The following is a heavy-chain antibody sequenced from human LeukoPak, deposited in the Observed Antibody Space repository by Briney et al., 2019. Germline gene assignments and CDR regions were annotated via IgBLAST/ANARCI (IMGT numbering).Heavy chain of an antibody. CDR2: LSSNGAYV. Sequence: GGSLRLSCVASGLTLSGHSMTWVRQAPGEGLEWVSSLSSNGAYVYYADSLRGRFTISRDNAKNTLFLQINSLRAEDTGVYYCARGSADIIIVERLDYWGDGSLVTV. V-gene: IGHV3-21*06. J-gene: IGHJ4*01. D-gene: IGHD3-22*01. CDR3: ARGSADIIIVERLDY. CDR1: GLTLSGHS.